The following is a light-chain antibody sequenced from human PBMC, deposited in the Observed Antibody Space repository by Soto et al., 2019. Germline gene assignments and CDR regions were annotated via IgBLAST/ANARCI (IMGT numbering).Light chain of an antibody. CDR3: QQRSNWIT. J-gene: IGKJ4*01. CDR2: DAF. Sequence: EIVLTQSPATLSLSPGERATLSCRASQSVSSYLGWYQQKPGQPPRLLIYDAFTRATGIPARFSGSGSGTDFTLTISSLEPEDFAVYYCQQRSNWITFGGGTKVDIK. V-gene: IGKV3-11*01. CDR1: QSVSSY.